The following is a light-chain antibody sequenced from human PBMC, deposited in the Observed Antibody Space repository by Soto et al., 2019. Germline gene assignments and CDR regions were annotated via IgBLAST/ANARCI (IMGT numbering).Light chain of an antibody. CDR2: DAS. J-gene: IGKJ5*01. CDR1: QNINNY. CDR3: QQYENLPT. V-gene: IGKV1-33*01. Sequence: DIKMNHSTSTLSGSIGDRVTITGRASQNINNYLNWYQQKPGRAPKLLIYDASNLEAGVPSRFRGSGSGTDFTFTISRLQPEDIATYYCQQYENLPTFGQGTRLEIK.